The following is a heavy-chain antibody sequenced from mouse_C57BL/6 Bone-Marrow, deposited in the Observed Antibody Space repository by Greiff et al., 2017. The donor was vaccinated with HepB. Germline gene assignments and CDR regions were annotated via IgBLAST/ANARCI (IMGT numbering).Heavy chain of an antibody. CDR1: GYTFTSYG. D-gene: IGHD1-1*01. Sequence: VQLQQSGAELARPGASVKLSCKASGYTFTSYGISWVKQRTGQGLEWIGEIYPRSGNTYYNEKFKGKATLTADKSSSTAYMELRSLTSEDSAVYSCASYYGPLYYFDYWGQGTTLTVSS. CDR2: IYPRSGNT. J-gene: IGHJ2*01. V-gene: IGHV1-81*01. CDR3: ASYYGPLYYFDY.